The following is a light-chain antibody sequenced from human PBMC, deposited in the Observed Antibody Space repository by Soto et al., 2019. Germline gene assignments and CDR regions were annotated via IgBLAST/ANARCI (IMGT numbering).Light chain of an antibody. CDR3: QQYGSSPWT. J-gene: IGKJ1*01. CDR2: GVS. CDR1: QSVSSSY. V-gene: IGKV3-20*01. Sequence: EIVLTQSPGTLSLSPGERATLSCRASQSVSSSYLAWYQQKPGQAPRLLIYGVSSRATGIPDRFSGSGSGTDFTLTISGLEPEDCAVYYCQQYGSSPWTFGQGTKVDIK.